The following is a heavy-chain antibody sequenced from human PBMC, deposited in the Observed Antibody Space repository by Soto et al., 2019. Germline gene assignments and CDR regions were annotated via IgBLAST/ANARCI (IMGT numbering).Heavy chain of an antibody. D-gene: IGHD3-10*01. CDR1: GFTFSSYS. V-gene: IGHV3-21*01. CDR3: ASSILRGVIYVGY. J-gene: IGHJ4*02. Sequence: GGSLRLSCAASGFTFSSYSMNWVRQAPGKGLEWVSSISSSSSYIYYADSVKGRFTISRDNAKNSLYLQMNSLRAEDTAVYYCASSILRGVIYVGYWGQGTLVTVSS. CDR2: ISSSSSYI.